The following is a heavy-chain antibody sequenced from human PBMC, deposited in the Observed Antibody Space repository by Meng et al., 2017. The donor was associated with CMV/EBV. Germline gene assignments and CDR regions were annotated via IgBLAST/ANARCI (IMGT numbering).Heavy chain of an antibody. D-gene: IGHD6-13*01. V-gene: IGHV4-34*01. CDR1: GGSFSSCY. CDR3: ARTRYSNPFDY. CDR2: INHSGST. J-gene: IGHJ4*02. Sequence: SETLSLTCAVYGGSFSSCYWSWIRQPPGKGLEWVGEINHSGSTNYNPSLKSRVTISVDTSKNQFSLKLSSVTAADTAVYYCARTRYSNPFDYWGQGTLVTVSS.